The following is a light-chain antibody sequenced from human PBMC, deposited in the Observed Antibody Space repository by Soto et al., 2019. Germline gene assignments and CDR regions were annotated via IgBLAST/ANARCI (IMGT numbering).Light chain of an antibody. CDR2: EVS. CDR1: SSGIGTYNY. V-gene: IGLV2-14*01. J-gene: IGLJ3*02. Sequence: QSVLTQPASVSGSPGQSITISCSETSSGIGTYNYVSWYQLHPGKVPKLIIYEVSNRPSGVSNRFSGSKSGNTASLTISGLQAEDEADYYCSSYTSSSTRVFGGGTKLTVL. CDR3: SSYTSSSTRV.